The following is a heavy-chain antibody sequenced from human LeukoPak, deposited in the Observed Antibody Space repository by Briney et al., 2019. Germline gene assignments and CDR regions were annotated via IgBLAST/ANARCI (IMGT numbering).Heavy chain of an antibody. CDR1: GYTFTSYG. CDR3: ARDKVHCSGGSCYAKYYFDY. J-gene: IGHJ4*02. Sequence: ASVKVSCKASGYTFTSYGISWVRQAPGQGLEWMGWISAYNGNTNYAQKLQGRVTMTTDTSTSTAYMELRSLRSGDTAVYYCARDKVHCSGGSCYAKYYFDYWGQGTLVTVSS. D-gene: IGHD2-15*01. CDR2: ISAYNGNT. V-gene: IGHV1-18*04.